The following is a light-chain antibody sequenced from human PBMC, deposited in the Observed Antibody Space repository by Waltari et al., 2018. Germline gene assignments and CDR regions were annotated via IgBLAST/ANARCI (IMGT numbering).Light chain of an antibody. CDR3: SSYTISSTLNWV. CDR1: SSDVGGFNF. J-gene: IGLJ3*02. CDR2: DVS. V-gene: IGLV2-14*03. Sequence: QSALTQPASVSGSPGQSITISCTGTSSDVGGFNFVSWYQQHPGKAPKLMIYDVSKRTSGVFNSFSGYKSGNTASLTISGLQAEDEADYYCSSYTISSTLNWVFGGGTKLTVL.